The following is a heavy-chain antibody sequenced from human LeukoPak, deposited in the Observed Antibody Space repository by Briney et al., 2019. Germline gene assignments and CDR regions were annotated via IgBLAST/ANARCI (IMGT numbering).Heavy chain of an antibody. Sequence: SETLSLTCTVSGGSISSYYWSWIRQPAGKGLEWIGRIYTSGSTNYNPSLKSRVTMSVDTSKNQFSLKLSSVTAADTAVYYCARDRRYSSGYYYYGVDVWGQGTTVTVSS. V-gene: IGHV4-4*07. CDR2: IYTSGST. D-gene: IGHD6-19*01. J-gene: IGHJ6*02. CDR1: GGSISSYY. CDR3: ARDRRYSSGYYYYGVDV.